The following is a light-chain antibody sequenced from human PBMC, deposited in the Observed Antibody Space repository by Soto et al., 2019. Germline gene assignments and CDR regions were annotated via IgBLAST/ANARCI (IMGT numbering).Light chain of an antibody. CDR1: QNIDMY. V-gene: IGKV1-39*01. J-gene: IGKJ1*01. Sequence: DIHMTQSPSSLSASVGDTVTITCRASQNIDMYLNWYQQKAGKAPRVLISGASNLQSGVPSRFSGGGSGTDFTLTISSLQSEDFASYFCQHTFNSPPSTFGQGTKVEVK. CDR3: QHTFNSPPST. CDR2: GAS.